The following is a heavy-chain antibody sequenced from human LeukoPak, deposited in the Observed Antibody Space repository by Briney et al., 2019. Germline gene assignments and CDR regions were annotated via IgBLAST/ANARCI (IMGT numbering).Heavy chain of an antibody. Sequence: ASVKVSCKASGYTFTGYYMHWVRQAPGQGLGWMGWINPNSGGTNYAQKFQGRVTMTRDTSISTAYMELSRLRSDDTAVYYCARGFRWYNWNYCVGDLWGRGTLVTVSS. V-gene: IGHV1-2*02. CDR2: INPNSGGT. D-gene: IGHD1-7*01. CDR3: ARGFRWYNWNYCVGDL. CDR1: GYTFTGYY. J-gene: IGHJ2*01.